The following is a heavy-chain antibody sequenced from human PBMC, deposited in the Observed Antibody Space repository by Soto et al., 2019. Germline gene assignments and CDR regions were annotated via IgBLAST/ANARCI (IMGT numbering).Heavy chain of an antibody. CDR3: ARAPSRILGVDS. V-gene: IGHV1-3*01. D-gene: IGHD6-6*01. J-gene: IGHJ4*02. CDR2: INAGNGNT. CDR1: GYTFTSYA. Sequence: ASVKVSCKASGYTFTSYAMHWVRQAPGQRLEWMGWINAGNGNTKYSQKFQGRVTITRDTSASTAYMELSSLRSEDTAVYYCARAPSRILGVDSWGQGTLVTVSS.